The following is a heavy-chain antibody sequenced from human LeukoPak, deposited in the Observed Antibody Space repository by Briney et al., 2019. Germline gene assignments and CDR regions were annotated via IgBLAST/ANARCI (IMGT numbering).Heavy chain of an antibody. CDR2: ISAYNGNT. Sequence: ASVKVSCKASGYTFTSYGISWVRQAPGQGLEWMGWISAYNGNTNYAQKLQGRVTMTTDTSTSTAYMELRSLRSDDTAVYYCARDSYCSGGACYSPWADFDYWGQGTLVTVSS. CDR1: GYTFTSYG. D-gene: IGHD2-15*01. CDR3: ARDSYCSGGACYSPWADFDY. V-gene: IGHV1-18*01. J-gene: IGHJ4*02.